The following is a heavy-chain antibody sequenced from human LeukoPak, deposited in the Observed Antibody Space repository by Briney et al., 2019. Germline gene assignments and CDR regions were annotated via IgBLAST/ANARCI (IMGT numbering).Heavy chain of an antibody. V-gene: IGHV3-21*01. CDR2: ISSSSSYI. D-gene: IGHD6-13*01. CDR3: AKEATMYTSTWYDY. CDR1: GFTFSSYS. J-gene: IGHJ4*02. Sequence: GGSLRLSCAASGFTFSSYSMNWVRQAPGKGLEWVSSISSSSSYIYYADSVKGRFTISRDNSKNTLYLQMNSLRAEDTAVYYCAKEATMYTSTWYDYWGQGTLVTVSS.